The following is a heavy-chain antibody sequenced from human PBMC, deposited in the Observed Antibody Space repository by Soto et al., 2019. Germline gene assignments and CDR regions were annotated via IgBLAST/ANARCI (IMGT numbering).Heavy chain of an antibody. Sequence: ASVKVSCKAPGYTFTSYYIHWVRQAPGQGLEWMGIFNPTGDTASYAQKLQGRVTVTRDTSTGTAYMELGSLRSEDTAVYYCARGGRIVDKGIGYYYYHAMDVWGQGTTVTVSS. CDR3: ARGGRIVDKGIGYYYYHAMDV. CDR2: FNPTGDTA. CDR1: GYTFTSYY. V-gene: IGHV1-46*01. D-gene: IGHD5-18*01. J-gene: IGHJ6*02.